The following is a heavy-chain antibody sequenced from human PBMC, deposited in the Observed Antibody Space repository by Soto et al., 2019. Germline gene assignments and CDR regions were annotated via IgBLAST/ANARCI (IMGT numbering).Heavy chain of an antibody. Sequence: GESLKISCKGSGYTFSTYWIAWVRQMPGKGLEWMGIIYPGDSDTKYSPAFQGQVTISADRSINTAYLQWTSLEASDTAMYYCARKFAPEFFDSWGQGTLVTVSS. CDR1: GYTFSTYW. J-gene: IGHJ4*02. CDR3: ARKFAPEFFDS. V-gene: IGHV5-51*01. CDR2: IYPGDSDT. D-gene: IGHD3-10*01.